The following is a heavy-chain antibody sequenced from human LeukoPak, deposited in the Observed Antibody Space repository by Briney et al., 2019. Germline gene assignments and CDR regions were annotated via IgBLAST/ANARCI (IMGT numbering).Heavy chain of an antibody. CDR3: AKRGSSGYSSYYMDV. CDR1: GFTFSNAW. CDR2: ISGSGGST. Sequence: GGSLRLSCAASGFTFSNAWMSWVRQAPGKGLEWVSAISGSGGSTYYADSVKGRFTISRDNSKNTLYLQMNSLRAEDTAVYYCAKRGSSGYSSYYMDVWGKGTTVTISS. J-gene: IGHJ6*03. V-gene: IGHV3-23*01. D-gene: IGHD3-22*01.